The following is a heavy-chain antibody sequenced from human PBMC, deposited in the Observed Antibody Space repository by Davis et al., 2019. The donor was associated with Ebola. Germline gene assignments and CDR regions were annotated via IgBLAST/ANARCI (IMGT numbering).Heavy chain of an antibody. V-gene: IGHV5-51*01. D-gene: IGHD1-20*01. CDR2: IYPGDSDT. Sequence: GESLKISCKGSGYSFTTYWIACVRQTPAKRLEWMGIIYPGDSDTRYSPSFRGQVIISADKSMKTAFLQWSSLKASDSGMYYCASLRRTITGMDDAFDIWGQGTMVTVSS. J-gene: IGHJ3*02. CDR3: ASLRRTITGMDDAFDI. CDR1: GYSFTTYW.